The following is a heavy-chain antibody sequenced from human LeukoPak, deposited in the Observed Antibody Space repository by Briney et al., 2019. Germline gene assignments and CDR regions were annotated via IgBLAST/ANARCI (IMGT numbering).Heavy chain of an antibody. CDR2: IYTSGST. CDR3: ARGDEWYFDY. D-gene: IGHD3-3*01. V-gene: IGHV4-4*07. J-gene: IGHJ4*02. CDR1: SASVTTHY. Sequence: SETLSLTCTVSSASVTTHYWSWIRQPAGKGLEWIGRIYTSGSTNYNPSLKSRVTISVDKSKNQFSLKLSSVTAADTAVYYCARGDEWYFDYWGQGTLVTVSS.